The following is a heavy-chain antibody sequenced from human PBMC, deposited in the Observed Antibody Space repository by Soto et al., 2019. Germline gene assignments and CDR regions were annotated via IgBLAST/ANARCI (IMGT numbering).Heavy chain of an antibody. CDR1: GFTFSSYA. CDR2: ISYDGYNK. Sequence: QVQLVESGGGVVQPGRSLRLSCAASGFTFSSYAMHWVRQAPGKGLEWVAVISYDGYNKYYADSVKGRFTISRDNSKRTLSLQMNSLSTEDTALYYCARETDGMDVWGQGTTVTVSS. J-gene: IGHJ6*02. V-gene: IGHV3-30-3*01. CDR3: ARETDGMDV.